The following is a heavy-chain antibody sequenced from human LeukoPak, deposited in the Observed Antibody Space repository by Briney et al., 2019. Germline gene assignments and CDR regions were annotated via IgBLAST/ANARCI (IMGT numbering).Heavy chain of an antibody. CDR1: GGSFSGYY. D-gene: IGHD3-10*01. CDR2: INHSGST. V-gene: IGHV4-34*01. CDR3: ARGQDYYGSGSYYNGGLDY. J-gene: IGHJ4*02. Sequence: PSETLSLTCAVYGGSFSGYYWGWIRQPPGKGLELIGEINHSGSTNYNPPLKSRVTISVDTSKNQFSLKLSSVTAADTAVYYCARGQDYYGSGSYYNGGLDYWGQGTLVTVSS.